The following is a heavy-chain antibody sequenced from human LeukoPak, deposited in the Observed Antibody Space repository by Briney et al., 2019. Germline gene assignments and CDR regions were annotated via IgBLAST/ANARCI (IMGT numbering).Heavy chain of an antibody. J-gene: IGHJ5*02. D-gene: IGHD2-2*01. CDR2: IIPIFGTA. CDR3: AREAGYCSSTSCPHWFDP. Sequence: SVKVSCKASGGTFSSYAISWVRQAPGQGLEWMGGIIPIFGTANYAQKFQGRVTITADESTSTAYMELSSPRSEDTAVYYCAREAGYCSSTSCPHWFDPWGQGTLVTVSS. V-gene: IGHV1-69*13. CDR1: GGTFSSYA.